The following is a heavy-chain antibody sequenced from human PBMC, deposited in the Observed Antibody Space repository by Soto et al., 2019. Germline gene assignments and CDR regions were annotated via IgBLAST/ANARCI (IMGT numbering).Heavy chain of an antibody. D-gene: IGHD7-27*01. Sequence: LRLSCAASGFIFSSFGMHWVRQAPGKGLEWVAHIWYDGSNTYYADSVKGRFTISRDNSRNTVYLQMNSLRAEDAAVYYCVRDLLGSGGHFDYWGQGTLVTVSS. CDR2: IWYDGSNT. CDR1: GFIFSSFG. V-gene: IGHV3-33*01. CDR3: VRDLLGSGGHFDY. J-gene: IGHJ4*02.